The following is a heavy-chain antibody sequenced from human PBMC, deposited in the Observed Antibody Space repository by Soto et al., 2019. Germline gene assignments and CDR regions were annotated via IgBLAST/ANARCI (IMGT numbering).Heavy chain of an antibody. J-gene: IGHJ6*02. CDR2: ISGSGGST. D-gene: IGHD3-10*01. Sequence: GGSLRLSCAASGFTFSSYAMSWVRQAPGKGLEWVSAISGSGGSTYYADSVKGRFTISRDNSKNTLYLQMNSLRAEDTAVYYCAKDFRVFYYYGMDVWGQGTTVTVSS. CDR3: AKDFRVFYYYGMDV. CDR1: GFTFSSYA. V-gene: IGHV3-23*01.